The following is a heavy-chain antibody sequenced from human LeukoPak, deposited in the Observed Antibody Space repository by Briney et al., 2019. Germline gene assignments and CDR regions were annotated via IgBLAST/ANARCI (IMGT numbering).Heavy chain of an antibody. CDR3: ARFVTITSQTVVPPASDAFDI. CDR1: GFTFDDYG. CDR2: INWNGGST. D-gene: IGHD2-2*01. Sequence: GGSLRLSCAASGFTFDDYGMSWVRQAPGKGLEWVSGINWNGGSTDYADSVKGRFTISRDNAQNTLYLQMNSLRAEDTAVYYCARFVTITSQTVVPPASDAFDIWGQGTMVTVSS. J-gene: IGHJ3*02. V-gene: IGHV3-20*04.